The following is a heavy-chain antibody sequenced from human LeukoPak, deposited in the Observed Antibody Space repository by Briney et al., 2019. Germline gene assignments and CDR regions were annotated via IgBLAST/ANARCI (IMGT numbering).Heavy chain of an antibody. D-gene: IGHD6-13*01. Sequence: PGGSLRLSCAASGFTFSSYAMSWVRQAPGKGLEWVSAISGSGGSTYYADSVKGRFSISRDNAKNSLYLQMNSLRVEDTAIYFCARARIAAPLLDYWGQGTLVTVSS. J-gene: IGHJ4*02. CDR1: GFTFSSYA. V-gene: IGHV3-23*01. CDR3: ARARIAAPLLDY. CDR2: ISGSGGST.